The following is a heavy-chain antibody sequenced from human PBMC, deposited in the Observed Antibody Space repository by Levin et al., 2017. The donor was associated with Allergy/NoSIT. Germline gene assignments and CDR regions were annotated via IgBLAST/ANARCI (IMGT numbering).Heavy chain of an antibody. J-gene: IGHJ4*02. Sequence: GESLKISCAASGFTFSSYWMTWVRQAPGKGLEWVGNINEDGSEKYYVESLKGRFTISRDNTENSLYLQMNSLRAEDTAIYYCARATSADKEDYWGQGTLVTVSS. CDR1: GFTFSSYW. D-gene: IGHD2-2*01. CDR3: ARATSADKEDY. V-gene: IGHV3-7*01. CDR2: INEDGSEK.